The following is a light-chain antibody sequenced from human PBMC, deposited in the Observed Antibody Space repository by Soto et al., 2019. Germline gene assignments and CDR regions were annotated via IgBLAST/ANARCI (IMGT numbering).Light chain of an antibody. J-gene: IGLJ1*01. CDR3: SSYTTSSTRV. Sequence: QSLLTHPASVSGSPGQSIAISCTGSSSDVGIYNYVSWYQQHPGKVPKLIIYEVTNRPSGVSNRFSGSKSGNTASLTISGLQAEDEADYYCSSYTTSSTRVFGTGTKVTVL. CDR1: SSDVGIYNY. CDR2: EVT. V-gene: IGLV2-14*01.